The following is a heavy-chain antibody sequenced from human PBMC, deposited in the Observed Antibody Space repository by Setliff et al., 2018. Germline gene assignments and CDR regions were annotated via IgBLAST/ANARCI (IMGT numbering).Heavy chain of an antibody. Sequence: GASVKVSCKASGYIFSTYGITWVRQAPGQGLEWMGWINPGSGATNLAQRFQGRVTMTRDTSISTAYMELSSLRSDDTAVYYCARHSGRYYVPGTFDSWGQRTLVTVSS. CDR3: ARHSGRYYVPGTFDS. V-gene: IGHV1-2*02. D-gene: IGHD1-26*01. CDR2: INPGSGAT. CDR1: GYIFSTYG. J-gene: IGHJ4*02.